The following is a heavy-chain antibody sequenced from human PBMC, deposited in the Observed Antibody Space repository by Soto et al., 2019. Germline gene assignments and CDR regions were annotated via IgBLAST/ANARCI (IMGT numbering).Heavy chain of an antibody. Sequence: GGSLRLSCAASGFTFSTFAMNWVRQAPGKGLEWVSTISGSGGGTYSGDSVKGRFTISRDNSKNTLYLQMNSLRAEDTAVYYCAKATAAAFTTQIVLGHYFYGMDVWGQGTTVTVSS. V-gene: IGHV3-23*01. J-gene: IGHJ6*02. CDR2: ISGSGGGT. CDR1: GFTFSTFA. CDR3: AKATAAAFTTQIVLGHYFYGMDV. D-gene: IGHD2-21*01.